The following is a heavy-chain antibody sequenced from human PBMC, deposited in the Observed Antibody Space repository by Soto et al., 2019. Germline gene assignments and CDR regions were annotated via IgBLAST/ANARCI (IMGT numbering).Heavy chain of an antibody. D-gene: IGHD1-20*01. CDR2: IYYNGDT. V-gene: IGHV4-39*01. J-gene: IGHJ3*01. CDR1: GGSVSSGNYF. Sequence: QLQLQESGPGLVKPAETLSLKCAVSGGSVSSGNYFWGWIRQPPGKGLEWIGNIYYNGDTYYSPSLKSQVTMSVATAQNQFSRRLTSVTAADTAVYYCARRLNDIWNAGHAFDFWGQGTLVVVSS. CDR3: ARRLNDIWNAGHAFDF.